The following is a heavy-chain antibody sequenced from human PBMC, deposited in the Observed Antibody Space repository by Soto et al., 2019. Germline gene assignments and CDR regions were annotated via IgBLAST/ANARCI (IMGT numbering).Heavy chain of an antibody. D-gene: IGHD3-10*01. CDR3: AKAHGSGSYYNKYYYYYMDV. CDR2: ISGSGGST. Sequence: GGSLRLSCAASGFTFSSYAMSWVRQAPGKGLEWVSAISGSGGSTYYADSVKGRFTISRDNSKNTLYLQMNSLRAEDTAVYYCAKAHGSGSYYNKYYYYYMDVWGKGTTVTVSS. V-gene: IGHV3-23*01. CDR1: GFTFSSYA. J-gene: IGHJ6*03.